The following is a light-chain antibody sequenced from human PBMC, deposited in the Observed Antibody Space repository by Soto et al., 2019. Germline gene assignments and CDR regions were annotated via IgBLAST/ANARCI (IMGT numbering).Light chain of an antibody. CDR3: SSYTSSSTPYV. Sequence: QSALTQPASVSGSPGQSITISCTGTSSDVGGYNYVSWYQQPPVKAPKLTIYDVTNRPSGVSDRFSGSKSGNTDSLTISGLQAEDEADYYCSSYTSSSTPYVVGTGTELTVL. CDR1: SSDVGGYNY. V-gene: IGLV2-14*01. CDR2: DVT. J-gene: IGLJ1*01.